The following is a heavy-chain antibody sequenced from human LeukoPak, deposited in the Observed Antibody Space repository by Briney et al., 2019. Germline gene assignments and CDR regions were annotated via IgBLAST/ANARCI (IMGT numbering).Heavy chain of an antibody. CDR1: GYTFTGYY. CDR2: INPNSGGT. Sequence: ASVKVSCKASGYTFTGYYMHWVRQAHGQGREWMGLINPNSGGTNYAQTFRGRVTMIMDTYISKASLYLKRLRVEYAPGYYCERDPPRYYDSSGYQPCDYWGQGTLVTVPS. D-gene: IGHD3-22*01. CDR3: ERDPPRYYDSSGYQPCDY. J-gene: IGHJ4*02. V-gene: IGHV1-2*02.